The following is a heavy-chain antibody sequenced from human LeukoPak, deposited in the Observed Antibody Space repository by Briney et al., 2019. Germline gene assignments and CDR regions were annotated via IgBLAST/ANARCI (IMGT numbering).Heavy chain of an antibody. CDR2: IRYDGSGK. V-gene: IGHV3-30*02. D-gene: IGHD3-10*02. Sequence: GGSLRLSCAASGFTFSSYGMHWVRQAPGKGLEWVAFIRYDGSGKYYADSVKGRFTISRDNAKNSLYLQMNSLRAEDTAVYYCAELGITMIGGVWGKGTTVTISS. J-gene: IGHJ6*04. CDR1: GFTFSSYG. CDR3: AELGITMIGGV.